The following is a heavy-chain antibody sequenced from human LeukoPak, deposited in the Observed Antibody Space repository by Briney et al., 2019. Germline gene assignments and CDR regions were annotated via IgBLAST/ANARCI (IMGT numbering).Heavy chain of an antibody. CDR2: INPNSGGT. V-gene: IGHV1-2*02. D-gene: IGHD3-9*01. CDR3: ARKGDYDILTAWEY. J-gene: IGHJ4*02. CDR1: GYTFTGYY. Sequence: ASVKVSCKASGYTFTGYYMHWVRQAPGQGLEWMGWINPNSGGTNYAQKFQGRVTMTRDTSISTAYMELSRLRTDVTAVYYCARKGDYDILTAWEYWGQGTLVTVSS.